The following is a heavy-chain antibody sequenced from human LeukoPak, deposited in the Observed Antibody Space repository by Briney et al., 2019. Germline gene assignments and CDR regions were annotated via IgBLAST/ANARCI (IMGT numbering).Heavy chain of an antibody. CDR3: AKGARVGSGNYYFDY. J-gene: IGHJ4*02. Sequence: GGSLRLSCVASGFTFSSYTMNWVRQAPGKGLEWVSAISRSGGSTYYADSVKGRFTISRDNSENTLYLQMNSLRAEDTAVYYCAKGARVGSGNYYFDYWGQGTLVTVSS. V-gene: IGHV3-23*01. D-gene: IGHD1-1*01. CDR1: GFTFSSYT. CDR2: ISRSGGST.